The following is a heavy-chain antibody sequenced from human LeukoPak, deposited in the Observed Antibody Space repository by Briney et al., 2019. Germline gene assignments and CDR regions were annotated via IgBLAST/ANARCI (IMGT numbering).Heavy chain of an antibody. CDR3: ARVKGAIAAAGTVDY. J-gene: IGHJ4*02. V-gene: IGHV1-69*05. CDR1: GGTFSSYA. D-gene: IGHD6-13*01. CDR2: IIPIFGTA. Sequence: SVKVSCKASGGTFSSYAISWVRQAPGQGLEWMGGIIPIFGTANYAQKFQGRVMITTDESTSTAYMELSSLRSEDTAVYYCARVKGAIAAAGTVDYWGQGTLVTVSS.